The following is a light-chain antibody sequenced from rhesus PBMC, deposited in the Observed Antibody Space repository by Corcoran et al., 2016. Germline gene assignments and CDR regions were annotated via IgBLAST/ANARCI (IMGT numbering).Light chain of an antibody. CDR2: KTS. J-gene: IGKJ4*01. Sequence: DIQMTQSPSSLSASVGDTVTITCRASQSISSWLAWYQQQPGKAPKLLIYKTSSLQSGVPSRFSGSGSGTDFTRTIFSLQSEDFATYYCQQYHIRPLTFGGGTKVEVK. CDR3: QQYHIRPLT. V-gene: IGKV1-22*01. CDR1: QSISSW.